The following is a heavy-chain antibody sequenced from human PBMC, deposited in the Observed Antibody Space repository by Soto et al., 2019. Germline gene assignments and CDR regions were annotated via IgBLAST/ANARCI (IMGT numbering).Heavy chain of an antibody. D-gene: IGHD1-26*01. V-gene: IGHV3-30-3*01. CDR1: EFTFSSYA. J-gene: IGHJ6*02. CDR2: ISYDGSNK. CDR3: ARGGGSYSYYYGMDV. Sequence: GGSLRLSCAASEFTFSSYAMHWVRQAPGKGLEWVAVISYDGSNKYYADSVKGRFTISRDNSKNTLYLQMNSLRAEDTAVYYCARGGGSYSYYYGMDVWGQGKPVTVSS.